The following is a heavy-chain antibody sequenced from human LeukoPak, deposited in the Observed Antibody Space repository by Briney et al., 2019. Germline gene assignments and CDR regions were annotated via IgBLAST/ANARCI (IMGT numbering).Heavy chain of an antibody. CDR3: ASSASLVCLDY. V-gene: IGHV3-53*01. CDR2: IYSDGST. CDR1: GFTVSSNY. D-gene: IGHD2-2*01. J-gene: IGHJ4*02. Sequence: GGSLRLSCAASGFTVSSNYMSWVRQAPGKGLEWVSVIYSDGSTYYANSVKGRFTISRDNSKNMLFLQMNSLRAEDTAVYFCASSASLVCLDYWGQGTLVTVSS.